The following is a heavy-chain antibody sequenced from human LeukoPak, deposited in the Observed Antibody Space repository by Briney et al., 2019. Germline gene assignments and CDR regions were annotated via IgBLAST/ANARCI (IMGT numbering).Heavy chain of an antibody. CDR3: ASRTAFGFLDI. V-gene: IGHV1-69*13. Sequence: SVKVSCKASGYTFTSYDINWVRQATGQGLEWMGGIIPIFGTANYAQKFQGRVTITADESTSTAYMELSSLRSEDTAVYYCASRTAFGFLDIWGQGTMVTVSS. D-gene: IGHD3-3*01. CDR2: IIPIFGTA. J-gene: IGHJ3*02. CDR1: GYTFTSYD.